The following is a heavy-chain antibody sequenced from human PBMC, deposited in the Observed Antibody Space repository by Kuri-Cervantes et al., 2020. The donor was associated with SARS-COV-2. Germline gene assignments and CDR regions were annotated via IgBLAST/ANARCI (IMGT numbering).Heavy chain of an antibody. CDR3: ARSGPGAISREDGACDI. CDR2: ITPFNGNT. V-gene: IGHV1-45*01. CDR1: GVSFDYRF. D-gene: IGHD5-24*01. Sequence: SVKVSCKASGVSFDYRFLHWVRQAPGQPLEWMGWITPFNGNTNYAQRFQDRVTITRDRSMSTAYMELSSLRSDDTAMYYCARSGPGAISREDGACDIWGQGTMVIVSS. J-gene: IGHJ3*02.